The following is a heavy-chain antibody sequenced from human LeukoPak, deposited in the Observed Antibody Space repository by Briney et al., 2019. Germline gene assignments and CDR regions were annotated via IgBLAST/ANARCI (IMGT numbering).Heavy chain of an antibody. D-gene: IGHD6-19*01. CDR1: GYTFTGYY. Sequence: GASVKVSCKASGYTFTGYYMHWVRQAPGQGLEWMGWINPNSGGTNYAQKFQGRVTMTRDTSISTAYMELSRLRSDDTAVYYCARAILNGYSSGWYAWGENSCIDYWGQGTLVTVSS. CDR3: ARAILNGYSSGWYAWGENSCIDY. CDR2: INPNSGGT. J-gene: IGHJ4*02. V-gene: IGHV1-2*02.